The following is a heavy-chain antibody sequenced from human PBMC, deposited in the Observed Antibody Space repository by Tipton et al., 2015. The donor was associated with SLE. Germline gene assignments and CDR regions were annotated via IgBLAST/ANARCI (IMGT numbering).Heavy chain of an antibody. D-gene: IGHD1-26*01. Sequence: TLSLTCTVSGGSISSSSYYWGWIRQPPGKGLEWIGSIYYSGSTYYNPSLKSRVTISVDTSKNQFSLKLSSVTAADTAVYYCARDGARDAFDIWGQGTMVTVSS. J-gene: IGHJ3*02. CDR1: GGSISSSSYY. CDR2: IYYSGST. CDR3: ARDGARDAFDI. V-gene: IGHV4-39*07.